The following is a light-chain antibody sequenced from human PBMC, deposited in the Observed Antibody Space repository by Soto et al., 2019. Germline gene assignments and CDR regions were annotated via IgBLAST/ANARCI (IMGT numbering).Light chain of an antibody. Sequence: DIKMTQSPSSLSACVGDRVTITCRASQSISNYLNWYQQKPGKTPKLLIYAASSLQSGVPSRFSGSGSGTDFTLTISSLQPEDFATYYCQQSYSTPGTFGQGTKVEIK. CDR2: AAS. CDR1: QSISNY. J-gene: IGKJ1*01. CDR3: QQSYSTPGT. V-gene: IGKV1-39*01.